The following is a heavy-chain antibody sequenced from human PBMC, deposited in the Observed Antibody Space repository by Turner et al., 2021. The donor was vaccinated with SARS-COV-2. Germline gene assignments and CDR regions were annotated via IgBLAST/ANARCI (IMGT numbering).Heavy chain of an antibody. D-gene: IGHD5-12*01. J-gene: IGHJ4*02. Sequence: QGQLVESGGGVVQPGRSVRLYCAASGFTFSSYAMHWVRQAPGKGLEWVAVISYDGSNKFYADSVKGRFTISRDNSKNTLYLQMNSLRAEDTAVYYCARGGGYGAAFDYWGQGTLVTVSS. CDR1: GFTFSSYA. CDR2: ISYDGSNK. CDR3: ARGGGYGAAFDY. V-gene: IGHV3-30-3*01.